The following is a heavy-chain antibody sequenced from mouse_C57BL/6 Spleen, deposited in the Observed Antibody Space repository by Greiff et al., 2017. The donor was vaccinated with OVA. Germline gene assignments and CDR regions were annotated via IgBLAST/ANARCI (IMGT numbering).Heavy chain of an antibody. D-gene: IGHD1-1*01. CDR1: GFTFSDYG. CDR3: ARPSSYYGSSLFAY. Sequence: EVKLVESGGGLVKPGGSLKLSCAASGFTFSDYGMHWVRQAPEKGLEWVAYISSGSSTIYYADTVKGRFTISRDNAKNTLFLQMTSLRSEDTAMYYCARPSSYYGSSLFAYWGQGTLVTVSA. CDR2: ISSGSSTI. V-gene: IGHV5-17*01. J-gene: IGHJ3*01.